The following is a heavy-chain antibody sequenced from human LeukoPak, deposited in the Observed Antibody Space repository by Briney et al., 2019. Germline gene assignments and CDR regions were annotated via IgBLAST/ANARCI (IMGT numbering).Heavy chain of an antibody. V-gene: IGHV3-30*04. CDR1: GFTFSSYA. CDR3: ARDLRLGEPTVSALDY. Sequence: GGSLRLSCAASGFTFSSYAMHWVCQAPGKGLEWVAVISYDGSNKYYADSVKGRFTISRDNSKNTLYLQMNSLRAEDTAVYYCARDLRLGEPTVSALDYWGQGTLVTVSS. D-gene: IGHD3-16*01. J-gene: IGHJ4*02. CDR2: ISYDGSNK.